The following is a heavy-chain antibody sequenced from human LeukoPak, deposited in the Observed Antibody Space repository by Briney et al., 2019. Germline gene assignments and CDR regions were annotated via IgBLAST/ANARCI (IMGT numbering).Heavy chain of an antibody. V-gene: IGHV1-69*04. J-gene: IGHJ3*02. Sequence: ASVKVSCKASGGTFSSYAISWVRQAPGQGLEWMGMIIPILGIANYAQKFQGRVTITADKSTSTAYMELSSLRSEDTAVYYCARDLFPTVTTPLGAFDIWGQGTMVTVSS. CDR1: GGTFSSYA. D-gene: IGHD4-17*01. CDR2: IIPILGIA. CDR3: ARDLFPTVTTPLGAFDI.